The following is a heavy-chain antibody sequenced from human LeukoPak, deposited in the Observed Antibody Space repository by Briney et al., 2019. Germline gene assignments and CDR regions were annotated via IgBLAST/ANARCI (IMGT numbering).Heavy chain of an antibody. CDR2: IYTSGST. D-gene: IGHD1-7*01. V-gene: IGHV4-61*02. CDR3: ARDRPYNWNYGGGWFDP. Sequence: PSETLSLTCTVSGGSISSGSYYWSWIRQPAGKGLEWIGRIYTSGSTNYNPSLKSRVTMSVDTSKNQFSLKLSSVTAADTAVYYCARDRPYNWNYGGGWFDPWGQGTLVTVSS. J-gene: IGHJ5*02. CDR1: GGSISSGSYY.